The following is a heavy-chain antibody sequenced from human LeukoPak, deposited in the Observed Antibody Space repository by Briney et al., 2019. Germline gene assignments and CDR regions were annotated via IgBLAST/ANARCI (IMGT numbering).Heavy chain of an antibody. D-gene: IGHD3-10*01. CDR3: ARDSLAANYYGSGSPHGLDV. CDR1: GFTFSDYY. J-gene: IGHJ6*04. V-gene: IGHV3-11*01. CDR2: ISSSGSTI. Sequence: GGSLRLSCAASGFTFSDYYMSWIRQAPGKGMEWVSYISSSGSTIYYADSVKGRFTISRDNAKNSLYLQMNSLRAEDTAVYYCARDSLAANYYGSGSPHGLDVWGKGTTVTVSS.